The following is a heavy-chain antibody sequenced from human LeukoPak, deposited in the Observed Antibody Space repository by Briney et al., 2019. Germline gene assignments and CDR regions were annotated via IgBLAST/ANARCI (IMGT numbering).Heavy chain of an antibody. CDR3: ARVRYSSGWYPFDY. CDR2: IYYSGST. J-gene: IGHJ4*02. D-gene: IGHD6-19*01. Sequence: SETLSLTCTVSGGSIGGSISSYYWSWIRQPPGKGLGWIGYIYYSGSTNYNPSLKSRVTISVDTSKNQFSLKLCSVTAADTAVYYCARVRYSSGWYPFDYWGQGTLVTVSS. V-gene: IGHV4-61*01. CDR1: GGSIGGSISSYY.